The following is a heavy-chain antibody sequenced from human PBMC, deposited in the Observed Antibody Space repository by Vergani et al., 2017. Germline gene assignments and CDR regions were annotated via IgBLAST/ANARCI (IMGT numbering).Heavy chain of an antibody. D-gene: IGHD3-10*01. CDR1: GFTFSSYW. CDR2: IKQDGSEK. Sequence: EVQLVESGGGLVQPGGSLRLSCAASGFTFSSYWMSWVRQAPGKGLEWVANIKQDGSEKYYVVSVKGRFTISRDNAKNSLYLQMNSLRAEDTAVYYCAREPYYYGSGSYFDYWGQGTLVTVSS. V-gene: IGHV3-7*01. CDR3: AREPYYYGSGSYFDY. J-gene: IGHJ4*02.